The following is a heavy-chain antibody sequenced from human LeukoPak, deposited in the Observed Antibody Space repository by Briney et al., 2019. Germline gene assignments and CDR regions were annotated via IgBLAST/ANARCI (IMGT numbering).Heavy chain of an antibody. CDR3: AGPQGTPSDY. Sequence: SETLSLTCAVYGGSFSGYYWSWIRQPPGKGLEWIGEINHSGSTNYNPSLKGRVTISVDTSKNQFSLKLSSVTAADTAVYYCAGPQGTPSDYWGQGTLVTVSS. CDR1: GGSFSGYY. J-gene: IGHJ4*02. CDR2: INHSGST. V-gene: IGHV4-34*01.